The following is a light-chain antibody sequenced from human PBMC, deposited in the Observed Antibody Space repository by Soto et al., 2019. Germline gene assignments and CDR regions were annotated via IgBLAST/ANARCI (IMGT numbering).Light chain of an antibody. V-gene: IGLV2-14*01. J-gene: IGLJ1*01. CDR1: SSDVGGYNS. CDR3: SSYTSSSTPLYV. CDR2: DVS. Sequence: QSALTQPASVSGSPGQSITISCTGTSSDVGGYNSVSWYQPHPGKAPKLMIYDVSNRPSGVSNRFSGSKSGNTASLTISGLQAEDEADYYCSSYTSSSTPLYVFGTETKLTVL.